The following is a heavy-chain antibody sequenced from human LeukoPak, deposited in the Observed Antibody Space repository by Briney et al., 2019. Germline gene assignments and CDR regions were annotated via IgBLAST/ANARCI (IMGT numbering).Heavy chain of an antibody. CDR2: INPSGGST. CDR3: ARDRAVAGFRFDY. Sequence: GASVKVSCKTSGYTFTSYYIHWVRQAPGQGPEWMGVINPSGGSTGYPQKFQGRVTMTRDTSTSTVYMELSSLRFEDTAVYYCARDRAVAGFRFDYWGQGTLVTVSS. CDR1: GYTFTSYY. J-gene: IGHJ4*02. D-gene: IGHD6-19*01. V-gene: IGHV1-46*01.